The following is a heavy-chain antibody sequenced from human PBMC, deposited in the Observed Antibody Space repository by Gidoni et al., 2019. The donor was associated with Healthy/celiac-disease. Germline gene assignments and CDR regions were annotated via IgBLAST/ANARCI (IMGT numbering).Heavy chain of an antibody. CDR2: ISAYNGNT. J-gene: IGHJ5*02. CDR3: ARVSNDYGDYGDWFDP. V-gene: IGHV1-18*01. CDR1: GYTFTSYG. D-gene: IGHD4-17*01. Sequence: QVQLVPSGAEVKKPGASVKVSCKASGYTFTSYGISWVRQAPGQGLEWMGWISAYNGNTNYAQKLQGRVTMTTDTSTSTAYMELRSLRSDDTAVYYCARVSNDYGDYGDWFDPWGQGTLVTVSS.